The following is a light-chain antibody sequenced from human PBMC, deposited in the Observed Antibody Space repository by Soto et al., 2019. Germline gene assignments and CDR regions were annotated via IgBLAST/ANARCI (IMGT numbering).Light chain of an antibody. CDR1: VLAKKY. J-gene: IGLJ1*01. CDR2: KDS. Sequence: SYELTQPSSVSVSPGQTARITCSGDVLAKKYARWFQQKPGQAPVLVIYKDSEQPSGIPERFSGSSSGTTVTLTISGAQVEDEADYYCYSAADNNYVFGTGTKVTVL. V-gene: IGLV3-27*01. CDR3: YSAADNNYV.